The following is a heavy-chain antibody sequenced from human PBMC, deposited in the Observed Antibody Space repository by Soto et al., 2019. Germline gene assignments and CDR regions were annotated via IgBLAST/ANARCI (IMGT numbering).Heavy chain of an antibody. V-gene: IGHV3-48*01. CDR1: GFTFSSYI. D-gene: IGHD3-22*01. CDR3: ARDSAYYYDSSGYYQD. J-gene: IGHJ4*02. CDR2: ISSSSSTI. Sequence: GGSLRLSCAASGFTFSSYIMNWVRQAPGKGLEWVSYISSSSSTIYYADSVKGRFTISRDNAKNSLYLQMNSLRGEDTAVYYCARDSAYYYDSSGYYQDWGQGTLVTVSS.